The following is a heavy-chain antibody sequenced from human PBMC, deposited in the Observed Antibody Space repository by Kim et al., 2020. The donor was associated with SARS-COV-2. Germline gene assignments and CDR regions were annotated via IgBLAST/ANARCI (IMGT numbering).Heavy chain of an antibody. D-gene: IGHD1-1*01. CDR1: GYTFTDKY. J-gene: IGHJ4*02. CDR2: INSDTGAT. CDR3: ARGELDY. Sequence: ASVKVSCKTSGYTFTDKYMHWVRQAPGQWLEWMGWINSDTGATNYAQKFRGRVTMTRDTSINTAYMELSRLTSDDTAVFYCARGELDYWGQGTLVTVSS. V-gene: IGHV1-2*02.